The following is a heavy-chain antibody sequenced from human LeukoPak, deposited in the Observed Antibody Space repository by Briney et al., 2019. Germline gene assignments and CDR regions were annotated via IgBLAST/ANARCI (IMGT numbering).Heavy chain of an antibody. J-gene: IGHJ4*02. CDR1: EFTFSSYA. CDR3: AKEGRIAVAGTDLYYFDY. CDR2: IPSHGGSP. V-gene: IGHV3-64*01. D-gene: IGHD6-19*01. Sequence: PGGSLRLSCTASEFTFSSYAMYWVRQAPGKGLEYVSDIPSHGGSPDYANSVKGRFTISRDNSRSTVCLQMGSLRVEDTAVYYCAKEGRIAVAGTDLYYFDYWGQGTLVTVSS.